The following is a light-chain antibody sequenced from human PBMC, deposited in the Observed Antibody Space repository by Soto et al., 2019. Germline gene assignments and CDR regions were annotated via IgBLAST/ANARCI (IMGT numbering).Light chain of an antibody. CDR3: QQYDNYPLT. Sequence: DIQMAQSPSTLSANVGDRVSITCRASQSISTWLAWYQQKPGKAPNLLIYQASTLETGVSSRFSGSGSGTDFTLTISGLQPDDFATYYCQQYDNYPLTFGGGTKVDIK. CDR2: QAS. J-gene: IGKJ4*01. V-gene: IGKV1-5*03. CDR1: QSISTW.